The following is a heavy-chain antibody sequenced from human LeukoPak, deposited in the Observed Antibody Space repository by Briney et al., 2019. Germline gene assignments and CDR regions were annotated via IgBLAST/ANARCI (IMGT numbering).Heavy chain of an antibody. CDR3: ARRYCSSTRCYYMDV. CDR2: IYYNRSA. D-gene: IGHD2-2*01. CDR1: GGSLRRSSYF. V-gene: IGHV4-39*07. J-gene: IGHJ6*03. Sequence: SETLSLTCSVSGGSLRRSSYFWGWIRQPPGKGLEWIGSIYYNRSAYYNPSLKSRVTISVDTSKNQFSLRLSSVTAADTAVYYCARRYCSSTRCYYMDVWGKGTTVTVS.